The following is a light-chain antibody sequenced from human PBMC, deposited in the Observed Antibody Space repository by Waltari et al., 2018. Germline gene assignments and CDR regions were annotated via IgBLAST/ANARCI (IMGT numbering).Light chain of an antibody. CDR2: DVN. CDR1: SSDGGGYNY. Sequence: QSALTQPASVSGSPGQSITIPCTGTSSDGGGYNYVSWYQQHPGKAPKLMIYDVNKWPSGSSARFSGSKSGNTASLTISGLQAEDEADYYCCSYGGGSIAIFGGGTKLTVL. V-gene: IGLV2-14*03. CDR3: CSYGGGSIAI. J-gene: IGLJ2*01.